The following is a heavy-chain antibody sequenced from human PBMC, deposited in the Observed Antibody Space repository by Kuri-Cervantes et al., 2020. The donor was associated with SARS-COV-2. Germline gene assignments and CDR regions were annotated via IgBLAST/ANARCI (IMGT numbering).Heavy chain of an antibody. V-gene: IGHV4-4*08. CDR2: IFTSGRT. J-gene: IGHJ5*02. D-gene: IGHD1/OR15-1a*01. CDR1: GASSNTYY. CDR3: ASYKYCNKGNWFDP. Sequence: SETLSLTCTVSGASSNTYYWGWIRQPPGKGLEWIGNIFTSGRTNYNPSLKSRVTISVDTSKNQFSLNLSSVTAADTAVYYCASYKYCNKGNWFDPWGQGTLVTVSS.